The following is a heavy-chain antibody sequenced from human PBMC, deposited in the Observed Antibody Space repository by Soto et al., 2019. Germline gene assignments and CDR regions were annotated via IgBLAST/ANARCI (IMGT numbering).Heavy chain of an antibody. J-gene: IGHJ6*02. CDR1: GGSFSGYY. V-gene: IGHV4-34*01. Sequence: SETLSLTCAVYGGSFSGYYWSWIRQPPGKGLEWIGEINHSGSTNYNPSLKSRVTISVDTSKNQFSLKLSSVTAADTAVYYCARAPLSGYGCYYYGMDVWGQGTTVTVSS. D-gene: IGHD3-22*01. CDR2: INHSGST. CDR3: ARAPLSGYGCYYYGMDV.